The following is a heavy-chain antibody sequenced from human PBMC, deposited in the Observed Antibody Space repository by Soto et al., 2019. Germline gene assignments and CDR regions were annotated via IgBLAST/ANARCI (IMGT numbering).Heavy chain of an antibody. CDR3: AKDGDSITRNKPLDY. CDR1: GYTFSNYG. V-gene: IGHV1-18*01. Sequence: ASVKVSCKASGYTFSNYGISWVRHAPGQGLEWMGWINTYNGNTNFAQKFQGRVSMTTDASTSTAYMELRSLKSDDTALYYCAKDGDSITRNKPLDYWGQGTLVTVSS. CDR2: INTYNGNT. J-gene: IGHJ4*02. D-gene: IGHD3-3*01.